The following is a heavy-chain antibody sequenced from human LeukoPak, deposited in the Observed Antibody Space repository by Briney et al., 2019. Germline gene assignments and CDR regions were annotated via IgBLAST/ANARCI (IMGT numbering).Heavy chain of an antibody. CDR2: ISAYNGNT. V-gene: IGHV1-18*01. Sequence: GASVKVSCKASGYTFTSYGISWVRQAPGQGLEWMGWISAYNGNTNYAQKLQGRVTITTDTSTSTAYMELRSLRSDDTAVYYCASGPPHIAAAGFDYWGQGTLVTVSS. CDR1: GYTFTSYG. J-gene: IGHJ4*02. D-gene: IGHD6-13*01. CDR3: ASGPPHIAAAGFDY.